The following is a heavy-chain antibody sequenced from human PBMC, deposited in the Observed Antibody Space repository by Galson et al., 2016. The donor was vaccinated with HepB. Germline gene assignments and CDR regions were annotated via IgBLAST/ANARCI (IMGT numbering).Heavy chain of an antibody. CDR3: AREVVWSDFNWFDP. J-gene: IGHJ5*02. D-gene: IGHD1-26*01. CDR2: IYHSGST. Sequence: LSLTCTVSGGSIKDYYWNFIRQPPGKGLEWIGYIYHSGSTNYNPSFNSRVTISVDTSKNQFSLRLSSVTAADTAVYYCAREVVWSDFNWFDPWGQGALVTVSS. V-gene: IGHV4-59*01. CDR1: GGSIKDYY.